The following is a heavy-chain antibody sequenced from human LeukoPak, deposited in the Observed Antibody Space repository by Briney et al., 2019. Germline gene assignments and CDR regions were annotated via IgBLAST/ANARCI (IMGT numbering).Heavy chain of an antibody. CDR1: GGSISSYY. J-gene: IGHJ4*02. Sequence: PSETLSLTCTVSGGSISSYYWSWIRQPPGKGLEWNGYIYYSGSTNYNPSLKSRVTISVDTSKNQFSLKLSSVTAADTAVYYCAREKRGYLYYFDYWGQGTLVTVSS. V-gene: IGHV4-59*01. D-gene: IGHD5-18*01. CDR2: IYYSGST. CDR3: AREKRGYLYYFDY.